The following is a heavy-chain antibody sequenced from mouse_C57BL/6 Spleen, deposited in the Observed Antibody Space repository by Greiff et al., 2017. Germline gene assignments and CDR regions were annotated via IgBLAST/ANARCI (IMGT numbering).Heavy chain of an antibody. CDR2: IYPGSGST. V-gene: IGHV1-55*01. J-gene: IGHJ3*01. D-gene: IGHD1-1*01. CDR3: ARRGYGSSVFAY. Sequence: QVQLQQSGAELVKPGASVKMSCKASGYTFTSYWITWVKQRPGQGLEWIGDIYPGSGSTNYNEKFKSKATLTVDTSSSTAYMQLSSLTSEDSAVYYCARRGYGSSVFAYWGQGTLVTVSA. CDR1: GYTFTSYW.